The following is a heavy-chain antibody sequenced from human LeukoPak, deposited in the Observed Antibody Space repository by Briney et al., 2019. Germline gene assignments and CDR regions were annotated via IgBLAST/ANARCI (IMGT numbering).Heavy chain of an antibody. CDR3: VKGVVVAASVWEYFQH. D-gene: IGHD2-15*01. Sequence: GRSLRLSCAASGFTFSSYAMHWVRQAPGKGLEYVSIINSNGGSTYYTDYVKGRFTISKDNGKNTLYLQMSSLRAEDTAVYYCVKGVVVAASVWEYFQHWGQGTLVTVSS. CDR2: INSNGGST. J-gene: IGHJ1*01. CDR1: GFTFSSYA. V-gene: IGHV3-64D*06.